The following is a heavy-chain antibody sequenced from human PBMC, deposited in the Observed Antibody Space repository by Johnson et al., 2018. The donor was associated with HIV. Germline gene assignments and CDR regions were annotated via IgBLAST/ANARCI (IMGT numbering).Heavy chain of an antibody. CDR1: GFTFSSYA. Sequence: QVQLVESGGGVVQPGRSLRLSCAASGFTFSSYAMHWVRQAPGKGLEWVAVISYDGSNKYYADSVKGRFTISRENAKNSLYLQMNSLRAGDTAVYYCARGVPIAAAGHDAFDIWGQGTMVTVSS. V-gene: IGHV3-30*14. CDR3: ARGVPIAAAGHDAFDI. D-gene: IGHD6-13*01. J-gene: IGHJ3*02. CDR2: ISYDGSNK.